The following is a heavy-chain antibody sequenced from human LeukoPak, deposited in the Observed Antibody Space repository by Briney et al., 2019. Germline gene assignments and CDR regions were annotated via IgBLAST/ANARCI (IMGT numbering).Heavy chain of an antibody. Sequence: GGSLRLSCAASGFTFSDYEMDWVRQSPERGLEWVSYISSRGGTIYYADSVKGRFTISRDNAKNSLYLQMNSLRAEDTAVYYCAKELTPDRSGFDAFHNWGQGTMVTVSS. V-gene: IGHV3-48*03. D-gene: IGHD3-22*01. CDR2: ISSRGGTI. CDR3: AKELTPDRSGFDAFHN. CDR1: GFTFSDYE. J-gene: IGHJ3*02.